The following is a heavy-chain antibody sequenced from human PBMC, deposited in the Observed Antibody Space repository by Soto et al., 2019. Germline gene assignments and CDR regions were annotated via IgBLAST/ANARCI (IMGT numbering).Heavy chain of an antibody. D-gene: IGHD1-26*01. V-gene: IGHV4-59*08. CDR1: GDSIGTYN. Sequence: QVQLQASGPGLVKPSDTLSLTCTVSGDSIGTYNWGWIRQPPGKRLEWIGYIYSNGGTSYNPALKSPVTISAHTSTKQFSLRLSSVTAADTAVYYCVRQGIGALHGLVDVWGQGTTVTVSS. CDR2: IYSNGGT. J-gene: IGHJ6*02. CDR3: VRQGIGALHGLVDV.